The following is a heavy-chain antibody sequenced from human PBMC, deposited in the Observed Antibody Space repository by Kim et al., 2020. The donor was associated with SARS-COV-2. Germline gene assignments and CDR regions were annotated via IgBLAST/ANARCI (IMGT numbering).Heavy chain of an antibody. CDR2: LNTDGTTI. CDR3: TRGGHGHCSGDSCYPGEN. V-gene: IGHV3-74*01. J-gene: IGHJ4*02. Sequence: GGSLRLSCAASGFTFSNYWMHWVRQAPGKGLVWISRLNTDGTTIDYADSVRGRFTISRDNAKSTLYLQMNGLRAEDAAVYYCTRGGHGHCSGDSCYPGENGGQGTLVTVSS. CDR1: GFTFSNYW. D-gene: IGHD2-15*01.